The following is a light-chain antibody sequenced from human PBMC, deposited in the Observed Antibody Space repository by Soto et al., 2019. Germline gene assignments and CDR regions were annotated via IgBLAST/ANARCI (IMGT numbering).Light chain of an antibody. V-gene: IGKV3-15*01. Sequence: EIVMTQSPATLSVSPGERATLSCRASQSVSSNLAWYQKKPGQAPRLLILGASTRATDIPGRFSGSGSGAEFTLTISSLKSEDFAVYYCQEYDNWPAGTFGQGTKVDIK. J-gene: IGKJ1*01. CDR1: QSVSSN. CDR2: GAS. CDR3: QEYDNWPAGT.